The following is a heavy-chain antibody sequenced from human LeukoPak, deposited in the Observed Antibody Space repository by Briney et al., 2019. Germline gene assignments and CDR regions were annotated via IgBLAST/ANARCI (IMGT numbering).Heavy chain of an antibody. CDR1: GGSISSYY. D-gene: IGHD1-26*01. CDR3: ARVGTSYPHVWYFDY. J-gene: IGHJ4*02. V-gene: IGHV4-4*07. Sequence: SETLSLTCTVSGGSISSYYWSWIRQPAGKGLEWIGRIYTSGSTNYNPSLKSRVTMSVDTSKNQFSLKLSSVTAADTAVYYCARVGTSYPHVWYFDYWGQETLVTVSS. CDR2: IYTSGST.